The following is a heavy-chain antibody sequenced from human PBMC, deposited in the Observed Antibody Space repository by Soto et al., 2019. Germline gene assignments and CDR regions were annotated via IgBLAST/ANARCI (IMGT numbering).Heavy chain of an antibody. CDR2: ISSNGVGT. CDR3: ARRARPDFYYMDV. CDR1: GFTLSGYA. D-gene: IGHD6-6*01. V-gene: IGHV3-64*01. J-gene: IGHJ6*03. Sequence: GGSLILSCAASGFTLSGYAMDWVCQAPGKGLEYVSGISSNGVGTYYANSVQGRFTISRDNSKNTVYLQMGSLRPEDMAVYYCARRARPDFYYMDVWGKGTTVTVSS.